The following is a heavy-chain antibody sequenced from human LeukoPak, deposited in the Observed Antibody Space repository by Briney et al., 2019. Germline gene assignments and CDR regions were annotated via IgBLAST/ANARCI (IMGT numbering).Heavy chain of an antibody. CDR2: IYHSGST. V-gene: IGHV4-4*02. D-gene: IGHD2-2*01. CDR3: ARDQVSIVVVPAATEPESYYYYGMDV. Sequence: PSETLSLTCAVSGGSISSSNWWSWVRQPPGKGLEWIGEIYHSGSTNHNPSLKSRVTISVDKSKNQFSLKLSSVTAADTAVYYCARDQVSIVVVPAATEPESYYYYGMDVWGQGTTVTVSS. CDR1: GGSISSSNW. J-gene: IGHJ6*02.